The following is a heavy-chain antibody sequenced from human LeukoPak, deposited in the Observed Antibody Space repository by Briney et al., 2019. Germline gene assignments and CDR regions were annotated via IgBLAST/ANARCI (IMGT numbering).Heavy chain of an antibody. CDR2: INHSGST. J-gene: IGHJ4*02. D-gene: IGHD3-22*01. CDR3: ARGPYDSSGYYEIEGTNFDY. Sequence: SETLSLTCAVYGGSFSGYYWSRIRQPPGKGLEWIGEINHSGSTNYNPSLKSRVTISVDTSKNQFSLKLSSVTAADTAVYYCARGPYDSSGYYEIEGTNFDYWGQGTLVTVSS. CDR1: GGSFSGYY. V-gene: IGHV4-34*01.